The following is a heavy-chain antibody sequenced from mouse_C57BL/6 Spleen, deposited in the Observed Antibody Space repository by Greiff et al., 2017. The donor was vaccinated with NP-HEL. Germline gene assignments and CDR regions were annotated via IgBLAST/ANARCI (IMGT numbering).Heavy chain of an antibody. CDR2: IYPGDGDT. CDR3: ARDYDEYFDV. D-gene: IGHD2-4*01. CDR1: GYAFSSSW. Sequence: VQLQQSGPELVKPGASVKISCKASGYAFSSSWMNWVKQRPGKGLEWIGRIYPGDGDTNYNGKFKGKATLTADKSSSTAYMQLSSLTSEDSAVYFCARDYDEYFDVWGTGTTVTVSS. V-gene: IGHV1-82*01. J-gene: IGHJ1*03.